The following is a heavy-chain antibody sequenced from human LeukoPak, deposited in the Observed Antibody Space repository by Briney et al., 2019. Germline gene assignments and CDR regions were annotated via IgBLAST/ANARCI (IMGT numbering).Heavy chain of an antibody. CDR3: ASTPSSYYSSGWYYFDY. V-gene: IGHV4-39*01. CDR2: IYYSGST. D-gene: IGHD6-19*01. Sequence: SSETLSLTCTVSGGSISSSSYSWGWIRQPPGKGLEWIGSIYYSGSTYYNPSLKSRVTISVDTSKNQFSLKLSSVTAADTAVYYCASTPSSYYSSGWYYFDYWGQGTLVTVAS. CDR1: GGSISSSSYS. J-gene: IGHJ4*02.